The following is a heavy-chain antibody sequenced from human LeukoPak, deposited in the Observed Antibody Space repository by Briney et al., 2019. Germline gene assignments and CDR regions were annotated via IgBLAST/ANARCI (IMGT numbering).Heavy chain of an antibody. D-gene: IGHD2-2*01. CDR3: AKDLRGCSSTSCYEGTN. CDR2: ISYDGSNK. CDR1: GSTFSSYG. J-gene: IGHJ4*02. V-gene: IGHV3-30*18. Sequence: PGGSLRLSCAASGSTFSSYGMHWVRQAPGKGLEWVAVISYDGSNKYYADSVKGRFTISRDNSKNTLYLQMNSLRAEDTAVYYCAKDLRGCSSTSCYEGTNWGQGTLVTVSS.